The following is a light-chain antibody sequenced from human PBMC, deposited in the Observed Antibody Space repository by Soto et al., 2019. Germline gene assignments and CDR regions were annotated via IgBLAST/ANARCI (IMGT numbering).Light chain of an antibody. J-gene: IGKJ5*01. Sequence: EIVLTQSPATLSLSPGEKATLSCRASQSVRSYLAWYQQHPGQPPRLLIYGISTRATGIPARFSGSGYGTELSITISSMQSEDFEVYYCQQYSKWPITFGHGTRLEIK. V-gene: IGKV3-15*01. CDR2: GIS. CDR1: QSVRSY. CDR3: QQYSKWPIT.